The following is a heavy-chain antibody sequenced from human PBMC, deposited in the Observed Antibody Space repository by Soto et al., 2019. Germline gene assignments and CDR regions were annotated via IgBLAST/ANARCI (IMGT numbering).Heavy chain of an antibody. V-gene: IGHV1-46*01. CDR1: EDTFTSYY. CDR3: ARGRSLKWNWFDP. Sequence: ASVKVSCKAPEDTFTSYYINWVRQAPGQGLEWMGIINPNGGSTRYAQKFQGRVTFTRDTPASTVYLELRSLRSDDTALYYCARGRSLKWNWFDPWGQGTLVTVS. J-gene: IGHJ5*02. D-gene: IGHD2-15*01. CDR2: INPNGGST.